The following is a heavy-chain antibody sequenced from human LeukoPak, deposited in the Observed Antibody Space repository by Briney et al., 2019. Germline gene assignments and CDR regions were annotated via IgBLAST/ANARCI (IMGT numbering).Heavy chain of an antibody. CDR3: ARDSLPHYYTSGSQNPADY. Sequence: GASLKISCKASGYTLTRYRIQSVREAPRQGLEWMGEINPSGGSTSYTQKFQGRVTMTRDTSTSTVYMELSSLTSEDAAVYYCARDSLPHYYTSGSQNPADYWGQGTLVTVSS. J-gene: IGHJ4*02. D-gene: IGHD3-10*01. CDR1: GYTLTRYR. V-gene: IGHV1-46*01. CDR2: INPSGGST.